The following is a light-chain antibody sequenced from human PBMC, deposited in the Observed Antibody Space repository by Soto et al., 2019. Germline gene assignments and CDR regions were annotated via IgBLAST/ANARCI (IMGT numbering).Light chain of an antibody. J-gene: IGKJ4*01. CDR2: GAS. CDR3: QQSSSPPLT. Sequence: DLQMTQSPSSLSASVGDRVTITCRASQSISSYLNWYQQKPGKAPKLLIYGASSLQSGVPSGFSGSGSGTDFTLTISSLQPEDFATYYCQQSSSPPLTFGGGTKVEIK. CDR1: QSISSY. V-gene: IGKV1-39*01.